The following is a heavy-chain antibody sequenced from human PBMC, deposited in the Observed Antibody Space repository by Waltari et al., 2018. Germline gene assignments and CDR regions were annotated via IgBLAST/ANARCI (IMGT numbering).Heavy chain of an antibody. CDR1: GFTFSSFA. V-gene: IGHV3-23*03. D-gene: IGHD2-21*01. CDR3: AKDTDWYLDY. Sequence: EVQLLESGGGLVQPGGSLRLSCAASGFTFSSFAMSWVRQAPGKGLEWVSVIYSGGSTSYADSVKGRFTVSNDYSKDTMYLQMDSLRADDTAVYYCAKDTDWYLDYWGQGTLVTVSS. CDR2: IYSGGST. J-gene: IGHJ4*02.